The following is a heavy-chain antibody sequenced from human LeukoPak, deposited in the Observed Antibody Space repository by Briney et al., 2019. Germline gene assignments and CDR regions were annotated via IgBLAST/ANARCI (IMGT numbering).Heavy chain of an antibody. CDR1: GGTFSGYY. CDR3: ARGLGSWYGPRLDY. J-gene: IGHJ4*02. V-gene: IGHV4-34*01. Sequence: SETLSLTCAVYGGTFSGYYWSWIRQPPGKGLEWIGEINPGGSTNYNPSLKSRVTISVDTSKNQFSLKLSSVTAADTAVYYCARGLGSWYGPRLDYWGQGTLVTVSS. CDR2: INPGGST. D-gene: IGHD6-13*01.